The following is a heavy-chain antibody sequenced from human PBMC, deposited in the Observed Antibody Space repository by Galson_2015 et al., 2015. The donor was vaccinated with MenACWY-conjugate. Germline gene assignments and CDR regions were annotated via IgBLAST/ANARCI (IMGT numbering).Heavy chain of an antibody. Sequence: ETLSLTCTVSGESITRYYWSWIRQPPGKGLEWIGYIYHSGNTKYNPSLKSRVTMSLDTSKNQFSLNLNSVTAADTAVYYCARLGIVSHGFDSWGQRPLGTATS. V-gene: IGHV4-59*08. D-gene: IGHD2-15*01. CDR1: GESITRYY. J-gene: IGHJ4*02. CDR2: IYHSGNT. CDR3: ARLGIVSHGFDS.